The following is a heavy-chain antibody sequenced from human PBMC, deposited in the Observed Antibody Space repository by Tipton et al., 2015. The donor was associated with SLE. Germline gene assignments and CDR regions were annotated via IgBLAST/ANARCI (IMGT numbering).Heavy chain of an antibody. J-gene: IGHJ3*02. V-gene: IGHV4-34*01. Sequence: TLSLTCAVYGGSLSGYFWSWIRQPPGKGLAWIGEINYSGSTNYNPSLRSRVTISIDTSRNQVSLTMRSVTAADTAVYYCARTLGAIAHTVDDAFDIWGQGTTVTVSA. CDR2: INYSGST. D-gene: IGHD1-26*01. CDR1: GGSLSGYF. CDR3: ARTLGAIAHTVDDAFDI.